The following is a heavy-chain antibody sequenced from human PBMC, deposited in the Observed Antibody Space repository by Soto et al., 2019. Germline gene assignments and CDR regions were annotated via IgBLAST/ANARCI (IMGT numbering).Heavy chain of an antibody. D-gene: IGHD2-8*02. CDR2: VSNDGRRE. CDR1: GFRFSAFG. CDR3: AKTITIPPSEDSTGRGALIDH. J-gene: IGHJ4*02. V-gene: IGHV3-30*18. Sequence: QVQLVESGGGAVQPGRSLTLSCAASGFRFSAFGMHWVRQAPGKGLEWVAVVSNDGRREHYADSVKGRFTISRDNSKNTLSLQMNGLRPDDTALYYCAKTITIPPSEDSTGRGALIDHWGRGARVIVSS.